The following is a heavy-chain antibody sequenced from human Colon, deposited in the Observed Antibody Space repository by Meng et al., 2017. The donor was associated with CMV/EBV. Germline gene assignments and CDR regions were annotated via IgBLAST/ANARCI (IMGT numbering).Heavy chain of an antibody. Sequence: GSLRLSCAVYEGSFSDYFWTWIRQSPGKGLEWIGEINHSGSANYNPSLKSRLTLSVDTSKNQFSLKLSSVTAADTAVYYCARGGVVPAARTESYYYYYGMDVWGQGTTVTVSS. CDR2: INHSGSA. D-gene: IGHD2-2*01. CDR3: ARGGVVPAARTESYYYYYGMDV. V-gene: IGHV4-34*01. CDR1: EGSFSDYF. J-gene: IGHJ6*02.